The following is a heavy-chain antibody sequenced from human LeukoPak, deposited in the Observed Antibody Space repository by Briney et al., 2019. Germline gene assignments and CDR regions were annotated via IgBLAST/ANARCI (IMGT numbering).Heavy chain of an antibody. CDR2: IYYSGST. CDR1: GGSISNNNW. J-gene: IGHJ4*02. Sequence: SGTLSLTCAVSGGSISNNNWWSWVRQPPGKGLEWIGEIYYSGSTYYNPSLKSRVTISVDTSKNQFSLKLSSVTAADTAVYYCARVGSSWAYFDYWGQGTLVTVSS. D-gene: IGHD6-13*01. V-gene: IGHV4-4*02. CDR3: ARVGSSWAYFDY.